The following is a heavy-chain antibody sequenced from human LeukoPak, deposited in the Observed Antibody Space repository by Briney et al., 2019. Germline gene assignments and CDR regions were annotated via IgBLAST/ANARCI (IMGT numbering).Heavy chain of an antibody. CDR1: GFTFSSYC. J-gene: IGHJ4*02. CDR2: ISTSSSSI. D-gene: IGHD1-26*01. V-gene: IGHV3-48*01. CDR3: ARDGRYSGSFAY. Sequence: GGSLRLSCAASGFTFSSYCMNWVRQAPAKGGVGVLYISTSSSSIFYGASVKGRFTISRDKAQNSLSLQMNSLRAEDTAVYYCARDGRYSGSFAYWGQGILVTVSS.